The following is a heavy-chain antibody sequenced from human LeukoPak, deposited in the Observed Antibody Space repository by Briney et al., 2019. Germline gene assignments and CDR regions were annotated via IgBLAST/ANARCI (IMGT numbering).Heavy chain of an antibody. V-gene: IGHV3-21*01. Sequence: PGGSLRLSCAPSGFTFSTYAMSWVRQAPGKGLEWVSSISSSSSYIYYADSVKGRFTISRDNAKNSLYLQMNSLRAEDTAVYYCARQAVAGTDYWGQGTLVTVSS. CDR2: ISSSSSYI. CDR3: ARQAVAGTDY. CDR1: GFTFSTYA. J-gene: IGHJ4*02. D-gene: IGHD6-19*01.